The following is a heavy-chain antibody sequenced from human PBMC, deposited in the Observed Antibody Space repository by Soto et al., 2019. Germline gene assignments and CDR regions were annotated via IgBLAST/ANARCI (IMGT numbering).Heavy chain of an antibody. CDR3: ARDSLSSIIAVYWFDP. J-gene: IGHJ5*02. Sequence: QVQLVESGGGVVQPGRSLRLSCAASGFTFSSYAMHWVRQAPGKGLEWVAVISYDGSNKYYADSVKGRFTISRDNSKNTLYLQMNSLRAEDTAVYYCARDSLSSIIAVYWFDPWGQGTLVTVSS. V-gene: IGHV3-30-3*01. D-gene: IGHD6-19*01. CDR2: ISYDGSNK. CDR1: GFTFSSYA.